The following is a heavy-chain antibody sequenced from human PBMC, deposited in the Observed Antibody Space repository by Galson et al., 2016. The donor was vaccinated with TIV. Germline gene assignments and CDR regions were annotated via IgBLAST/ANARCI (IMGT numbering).Heavy chain of an antibody. CDR3: AKDHPSSGWPAFDY. D-gene: IGHD6-25*01. V-gene: IGHV3-23*05. J-gene: IGHJ4*02. CDR2: VNNGINP. Sequence: SLRLSCAASGFTFSRYAMSWVRQSPGKGLEWVASVNNGINPYYADSVKGRFTASRDNSNNIFYLQMNALRAEDSALYYCAKDHPSSGWPAFDYWGQGTLVSVSS. CDR1: GFTFSRYA.